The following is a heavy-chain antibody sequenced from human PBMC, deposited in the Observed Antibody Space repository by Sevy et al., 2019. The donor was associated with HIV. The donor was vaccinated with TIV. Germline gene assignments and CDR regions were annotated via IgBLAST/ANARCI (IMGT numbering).Heavy chain of an antibody. V-gene: IGHV3-21*01. Sequence: GGSLRLSCAASGFTFSSYSMNWVRQAPGKGLEWVSSISSSSSYIYYADSVKGRFTISRDNAKNSLYLQMNSLRAEDTAVYYCARDSATLLWFGEVFEDTYYYYGMDVWGQGTTVTVSS. CDR1: GFTFSSYS. CDR3: ARDSATLLWFGEVFEDTYYYYGMDV. J-gene: IGHJ6*02. CDR2: ISSSSSYI. D-gene: IGHD3-10*01.